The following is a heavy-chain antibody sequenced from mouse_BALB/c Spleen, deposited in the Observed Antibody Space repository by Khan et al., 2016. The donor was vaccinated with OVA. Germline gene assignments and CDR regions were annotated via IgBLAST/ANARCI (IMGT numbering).Heavy chain of an antibody. V-gene: IGHV1S137*01. CDR1: GYTFTNYA. CDR3: TRPAYDGYYDY. Sequence: QVQLQQSGPKLVMPGVSVKISCKGSGYTFTNYAMHWVKQSPAKGLEWIGPISPYTEHTNYSETFKGKATLTVDKSSSTAYMELVRLTSEDSAMYYCTRPAYDGYYDYWGQGTTLTVSA. CDR2: ISPYTEHT. D-gene: IGHD2-3*01. J-gene: IGHJ2*01.